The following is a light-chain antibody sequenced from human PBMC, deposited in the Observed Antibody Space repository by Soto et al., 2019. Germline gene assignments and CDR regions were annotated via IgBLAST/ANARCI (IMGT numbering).Light chain of an antibody. CDR2: EDN. CDR1: SSDVGSYNL. V-gene: IGLV2-23*01. J-gene: IGLJ3*02. CDR3: CSYTGSSTWV. Sequence: QSVLTQPASVSGSPGQSITISCTETSSDVGSYNLVSWYQHHPGKAPKLMIYEDNKRPSGISNRFSASKSGNTASLTISGLQAEDEADYYCCSYTGSSTWVFGGGTKVTVL.